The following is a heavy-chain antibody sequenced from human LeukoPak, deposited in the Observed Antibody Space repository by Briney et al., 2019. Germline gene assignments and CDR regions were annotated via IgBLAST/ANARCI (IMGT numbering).Heavy chain of an antibody. CDR2: IYTSGST. D-gene: IGHD1-26*01. J-gene: IGHJ3*02. CDR1: GGSISSGSYY. Sequence: SETLSLTCTVSGGSISSGSYYWSWIRQPAGKGLEWIGRIYTSGSTNYNPSLKSRVTISVGTSKNQFSLKLSSVTAADTAVYYCARDFIEWEFNAFDIWGQGTMVTVSS. CDR3: ARDFIEWEFNAFDI. V-gene: IGHV4-61*02.